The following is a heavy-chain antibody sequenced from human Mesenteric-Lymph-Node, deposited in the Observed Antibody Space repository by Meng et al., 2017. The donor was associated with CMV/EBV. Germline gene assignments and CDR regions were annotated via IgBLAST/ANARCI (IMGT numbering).Heavy chain of an antibody. CDR1: GGSFSGYY. D-gene: IGHD3-16*02. CDR3: ASGLHYDYVWGSSRPWYFDY. Sequence: SQTLSLTCAVYGGSFSGYYWSWIRQPPGKGLEWIGEINHSGSTNYNPSLKSRVTISVDTSKNQFSLKLSSVTAADTAVYYCASGLHYDYVWGSSRPWYFDYWGQGTLVTVSS. CDR2: INHSGST. J-gene: IGHJ4*02. V-gene: IGHV4-34*01.